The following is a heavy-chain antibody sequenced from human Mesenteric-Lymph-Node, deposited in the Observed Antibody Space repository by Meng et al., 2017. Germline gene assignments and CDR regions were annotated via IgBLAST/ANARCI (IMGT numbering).Heavy chain of an antibody. D-gene: IGHD2-2*01. CDR3: ARDPGGEAAIGL. Sequence: EVRLVESGGGLVKPGGSLRLYCAASGCTFSRYSMNWVRQAPGKGLEWVASISSSSSYIYYADSVKGRFTISRDNAKNSLYLQMNSLRAEDTALYYCARDPGGEAAIGLWGRGTLVTVSS. CDR2: ISSSSSYI. J-gene: IGHJ2*01. V-gene: IGHV3-21*01. CDR1: GCTFSRYS.